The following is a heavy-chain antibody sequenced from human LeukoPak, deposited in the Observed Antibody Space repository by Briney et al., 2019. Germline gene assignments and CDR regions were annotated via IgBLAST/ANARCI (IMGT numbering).Heavy chain of an antibody. CDR2: ISAYNGNT. J-gene: IGHJ4*02. Sequence: GASVKVSCKASGYTFTGYYMHWVRQAPGQGLEWMGWISAYNGNTNYAQKLQGRVTMTTDTSTSTAYMELGSLRSDDTAVYYCARDHGSGSYDYWGQGTLVTVSS. V-gene: IGHV1-18*04. CDR3: ARDHGSGSYDY. CDR1: GYTFTGYY. D-gene: IGHD3-10*01.